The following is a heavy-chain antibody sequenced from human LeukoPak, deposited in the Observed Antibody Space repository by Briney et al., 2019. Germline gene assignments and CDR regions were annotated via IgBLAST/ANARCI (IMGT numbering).Heavy chain of an antibody. J-gene: IGHJ3*02. Sequence: GGSLRLSCAASGFTFSSYAMSWVRQAPGKGLEWVSAISGSGGSTYYADSVKGRFTISRDNSKNTLYLQMNSLRAEDTALYHCARESPGYCSSTSCNDAFDIWGQGTMVTVSS. CDR3: ARESPGYCSSTSCNDAFDI. CDR2: ISGSGGST. D-gene: IGHD2-2*03. V-gene: IGHV3-23*01. CDR1: GFTFSSYA.